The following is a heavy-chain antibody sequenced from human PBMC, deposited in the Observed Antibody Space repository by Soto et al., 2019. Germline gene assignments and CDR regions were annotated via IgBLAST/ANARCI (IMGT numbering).Heavy chain of an antibody. J-gene: IGHJ6*02. CDR3: ARGSHIVVVPAAKITVTTLPAYYYYGMDV. V-gene: IGHV1-69*13. CDR1: GGTFSSYA. Sequence: SVKVSCKASGGTFSSYAISWVRQAPGQGLEWMGGIIPIFGTANYAQKFQGRVTITADESTSTAYMELSSLRSEDTAVYYCARGSHIVVVPAAKITVTTLPAYYYYGMDVWGQGTTVTV. CDR2: IIPIFGTA. D-gene: IGHD2-2*01.